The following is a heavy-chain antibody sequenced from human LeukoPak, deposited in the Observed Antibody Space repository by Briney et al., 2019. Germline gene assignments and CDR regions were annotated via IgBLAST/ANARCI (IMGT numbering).Heavy chain of an antibody. Sequence: GASVKVSCTASGYTFTGYYMHWVRQAPGQGLEWMGWVSPNSGGTNYAQKFQGRVTMTTDTSTSTAYMELRSLRSDDTAVYYWARDSKWSYRGRSHGWHRCMDVWGKGTTVTVSS. D-gene: IGHD2-8*01. V-gene: IGHV1-2*02. CDR3: ARDSKWSYRGRSHGWHRCMDV. J-gene: IGHJ6*03. CDR1: GYTFTGYY. CDR2: VSPNSGGT.